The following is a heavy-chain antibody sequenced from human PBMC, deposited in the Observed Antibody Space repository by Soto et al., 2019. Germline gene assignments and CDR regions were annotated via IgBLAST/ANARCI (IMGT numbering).Heavy chain of an antibody. CDR3: ARGDSYNWFDP. V-gene: IGHV4-30-2*01. CDR2: IYHSGST. CDR1: GGSISSGGYS. J-gene: IGHJ5*02. Sequence: PSETLSLTCAVSGGSISSGGYSWSWIRQPPGKGLEWIGYIYHSGSTYYNPSLKSRVTISVDRSKNQFSLKLSSVTAADTAVYYCARGDSYNWFDPWGQGTLVTVSS.